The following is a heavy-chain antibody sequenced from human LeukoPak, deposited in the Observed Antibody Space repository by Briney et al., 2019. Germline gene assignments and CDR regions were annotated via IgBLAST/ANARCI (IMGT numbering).Heavy chain of an antibody. V-gene: IGHV1-69*13. CDR1: GGTFSSYA. D-gene: IGHD2-15*01. CDR2: IIPIFGTA. J-gene: IGHJ5*02. Sequence: SVKVSCKASGGTFSSYATSWVRQAPGQGLEWMGGIIPIFGTANYAQKFQGRVTITADEPTSTAYMELSSLRSEDTAVYYCARGSVVVAATTWFDPWGQGTLVTVSS. CDR3: ARGSVVVAATTWFDP.